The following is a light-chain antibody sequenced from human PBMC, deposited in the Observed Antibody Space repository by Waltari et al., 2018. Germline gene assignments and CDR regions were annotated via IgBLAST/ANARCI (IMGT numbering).Light chain of an antibody. Sequence: YDLAQPFSVSVSPGQTATITCSGDVLAEKYVRWFQQRPGQSPILILYKDTERPPGIPGLFSGSSSGSTVTLTIRGALPEDEADYHCHAAADNNWFFGGGTKLTVL. CDR1: VLAEKY. CDR3: HAAADNNWF. J-gene: IGLJ2*01. CDR2: KDT. V-gene: IGLV3-27*01.